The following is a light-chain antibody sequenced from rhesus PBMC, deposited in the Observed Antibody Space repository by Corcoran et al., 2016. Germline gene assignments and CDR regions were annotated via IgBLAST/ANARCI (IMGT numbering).Light chain of an antibody. CDR2: KAS. Sequence: DIQMTQSPSSLSASVGDTVTITCRASQSISSWLAWSQQKPGKAPKLLRYKASTLQSGVPSRFSGRGSGTDFTLTISSLQSEDFATYYCQQYSSSPLTFGGGTKVEIK. CDR1: QSISSW. J-gene: IGKJ4*01. CDR3: QQYSSSPLT. V-gene: IGKV1-22*01.